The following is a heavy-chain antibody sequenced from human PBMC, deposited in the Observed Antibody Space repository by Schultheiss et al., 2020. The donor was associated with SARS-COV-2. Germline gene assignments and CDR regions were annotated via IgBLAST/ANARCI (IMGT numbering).Heavy chain of an antibody. J-gene: IGHJ6*02. D-gene: IGHD6-13*01. CDR2: IYYSGST. V-gene: IGHV4-61*01. CDR1: GGSVSSGSYY. Sequence: SETLSLTCTVSGGSVSSGSYYWSWIRQPPGKGLEWIGYIYYSGSTNYNPSLKSRVTISVDTSKNQFSLKLSSVTAADTAVYYCARGLRYSNSWYFDSDDYYYYGMDVWGQGTTVTVSS. CDR3: ARGLRYSNSWYFDSDDYYYYGMDV.